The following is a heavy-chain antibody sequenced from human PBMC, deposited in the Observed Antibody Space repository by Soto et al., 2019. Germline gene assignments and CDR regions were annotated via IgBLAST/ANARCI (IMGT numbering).Heavy chain of an antibody. CDR1: GGSISSYY. D-gene: IGHD1-7*01. CDR2: IYTSGST. V-gene: IGHV4-4*07. CDR3: ARDGLELRGYYYGMDV. J-gene: IGHJ6*02. Sequence: SETLSLTCTVSGGSISSYYWSWIRQPAGKGLGWIGRIYTSGSTNYNPSLKSRVTMSVDTSKNQFSLKLSSVTAADTAVYYCARDGLELRGYYYGMDVCGQGTTVTVSS.